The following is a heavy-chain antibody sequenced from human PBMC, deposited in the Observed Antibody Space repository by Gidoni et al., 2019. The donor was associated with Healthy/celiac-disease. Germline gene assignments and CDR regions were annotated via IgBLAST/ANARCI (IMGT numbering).Heavy chain of an antibody. J-gene: IGHJ4*02. D-gene: IGHD3-10*01. CDR2: ISRSSSYI. CDR3: ARTLASITMVRGVVGY. V-gene: IGHV3-21*01. Sequence: EVQLVESGGGLVKPGGSLSISCAASGFTFGSYSMNWVRQAPGKGLEWVSSISRSSSYIYYADSVKGRFTISRDNAKNSLYLQMNSLRAEDTAVYYCARTLASITMVRGVVGYWGQGTLVTVSS. CDR1: GFTFGSYS.